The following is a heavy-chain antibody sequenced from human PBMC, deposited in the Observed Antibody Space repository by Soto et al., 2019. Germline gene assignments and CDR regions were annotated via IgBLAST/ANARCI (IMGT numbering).Heavy chain of an antibody. Sequence: GGSLRLSCVASGFTFSNYALSWVRQAPGKGLEWVSSIRGTGGSTYYADSVKGRFIISRDNSRNTLYLQMNSLRAEDTAVYYCAKSHIEMTTTGIDYWGQGTLVTVSS. J-gene: IGHJ4*02. CDR1: GFTFSNYA. V-gene: IGHV3-23*01. D-gene: IGHD1-1*01. CDR2: IRGTGGST. CDR3: AKSHIEMTTTGIDY.